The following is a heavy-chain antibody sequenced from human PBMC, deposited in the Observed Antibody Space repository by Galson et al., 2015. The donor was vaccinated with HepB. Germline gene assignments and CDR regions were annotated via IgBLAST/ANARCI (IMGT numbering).Heavy chain of an antibody. CDR3: AREGFAAAGRTSYYYGMDV. CDR1: GFTFSSYS. Sequence: SLRLSCAASGFTFSSYSMNWVRQAPGKGLEWVSSISSSSSYIYYADSVKGRFTISRDNAKNSLYLQMNSLRAEDTAVYYCAREGFAAAGRTSYYYGMDVWGQGTTVTVSS. J-gene: IGHJ6*02. V-gene: IGHV3-21*01. CDR2: ISSSSSYI. D-gene: IGHD6-13*01.